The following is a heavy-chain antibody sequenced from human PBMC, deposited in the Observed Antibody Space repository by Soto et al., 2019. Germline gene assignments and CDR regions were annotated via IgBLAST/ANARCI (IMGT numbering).Heavy chain of an antibody. CDR3: ATRDAWSILVAY. CDR1: GGSISSYY. Sequence: SETLPLTCTVSGGSISSYYWSWIRQPPGKGLEWIGYMYYSGSTNYNPSLKSRVTISVDTSRKQFSLKLSSVTAADTAVYYCATRDAWSILVAYCGHGAPVTV. J-gene: IGHJ4*01. D-gene: IGHD3-3*01. CDR2: MYYSGST. V-gene: IGHV4-59*01.